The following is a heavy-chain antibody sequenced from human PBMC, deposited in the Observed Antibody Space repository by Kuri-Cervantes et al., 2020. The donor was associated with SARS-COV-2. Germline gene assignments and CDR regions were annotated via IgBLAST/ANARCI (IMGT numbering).Heavy chain of an antibody. D-gene: IGHD3-10*01. V-gene: IGHV4-39*07. CDR3: ARQGGYYGSGRGYYFDY. CDR1: GGSISSSSYY. CDR2: IYHSGST. Sequence: SETLSLTCTVSGGSISSSSYYWGWIRQPPGKGLEWIGSIYHSGSTYYNPSLKSRVTISVDTSKNQFSLKLSSVTAADTAVYYCARQGGYYGSGRGYYFDYWGQGTLVTVSS. J-gene: IGHJ4*02.